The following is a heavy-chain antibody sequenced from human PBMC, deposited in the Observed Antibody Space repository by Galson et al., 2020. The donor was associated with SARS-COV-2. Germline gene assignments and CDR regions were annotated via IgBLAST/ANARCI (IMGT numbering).Heavy chain of an antibody. Sequence: SETLSLTCTVSGGSISSRTYYWGWIRQPPGTGLEWIGSLFLSERIYYNPSLKSRVTISLDTSKNQFSLRLSSVTAADTAAYYCARRGVGTTRDWHFDIWGRGTMVTVSS. CDR3: ARRGVGTTRDWHFDI. D-gene: IGHD1-26*01. J-gene: IGHJ2*01. V-gene: IGHV4-39*01. CDR1: GGSISSRTYY. CDR2: LFLSERI.